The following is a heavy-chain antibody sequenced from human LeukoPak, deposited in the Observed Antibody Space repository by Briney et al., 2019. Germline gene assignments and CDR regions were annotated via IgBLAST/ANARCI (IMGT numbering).Heavy chain of an antibody. CDR1: GFTFSSYS. Sequence: GGSLRLSCAASGFTFSSYSMNWVRQAPGKGLEWVSSISSSSSYIYYADSVKGRFTISRDNAKNSLYLQMNGLRAEDTAVYYCARDGMGYYDSSGLDAFDIWGQGTMVTVSS. V-gene: IGHV3-21*01. CDR2: ISSSSSYI. J-gene: IGHJ3*02. CDR3: ARDGMGYYDSSGLDAFDI. D-gene: IGHD3-22*01.